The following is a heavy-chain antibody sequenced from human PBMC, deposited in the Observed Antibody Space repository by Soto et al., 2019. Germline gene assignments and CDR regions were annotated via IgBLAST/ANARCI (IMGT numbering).Heavy chain of an antibody. Sequence: QVQLVQSGAAVRKPGSSVKVSAKASGNPFSSSGISWGRRAPEQGLEWMGGIIPMFGTANNAQRFQGRVTITADESKSTVYMELSSLRSEDTAMYYCGRDLAGATAMDYWGQGTLVTVSS. CDR3: GRDLAGATAMDY. V-gene: IGHV1-69*01. CDR1: GNPFSSSG. CDR2: IIPMFGTA. D-gene: IGHD5-18*01. J-gene: IGHJ4*02.